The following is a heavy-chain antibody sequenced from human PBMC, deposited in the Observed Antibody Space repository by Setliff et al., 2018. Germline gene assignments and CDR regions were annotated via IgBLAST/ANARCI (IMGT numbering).Heavy chain of an antibody. J-gene: IGHJ5*02. Sequence: GSLRLSCAASAFGFSSYWMSWVRQAPGKGPEWLAQISQDGSEKYYVDSVKGRLTISRDTSKNTLYLQMNSLRTEDTAVYYCARGNYGSGSPVYVWFDPWGQGTLVTVSS. CDR1: AFGFSSYW. CDR2: ISQDGSEK. D-gene: IGHD3-10*01. CDR3: ARGNYGSGSPVYVWFDP. V-gene: IGHV3-7*01.